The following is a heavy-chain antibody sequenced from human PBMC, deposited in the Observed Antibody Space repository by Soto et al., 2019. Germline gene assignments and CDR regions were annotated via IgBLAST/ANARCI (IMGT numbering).Heavy chain of an antibody. CDR3: AREGIAAKYGMSV. CDR1: GGSVSSGGYY. Sequence: QVQLQESGPGLVKPSETLSLTCTVSGGSVSSGGYYRSWIRQPRGKGLEWIGYIYYSGSTNYNPSLKSRVTISIDTSKNQFSLKLSSVTAADTAVYYCAREGIAAKYGMSVWGQGTTVTVSS. CDR2: IYYSGST. J-gene: IGHJ6*02. D-gene: IGHD6-25*01. V-gene: IGHV4-61*08.